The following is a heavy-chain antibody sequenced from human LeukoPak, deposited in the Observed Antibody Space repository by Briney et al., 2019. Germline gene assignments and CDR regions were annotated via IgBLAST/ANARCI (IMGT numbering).Heavy chain of an antibody. CDR3: AREDSGTPFLDI. J-gene: IGHJ3*02. Sequence: ASVKVSCKASGYTFTSYYMHWVRQAPGQGLEWMGIINPSGRSTSYAQKFQGRVTMTRDMSTSTVYMELSSLRSEDTAVYYCAREDSGTPFLDIWGQGTMVTVSS. D-gene: IGHD1-26*01. V-gene: IGHV1-46*01. CDR1: GYTFTSYY. CDR2: INPSGRST.